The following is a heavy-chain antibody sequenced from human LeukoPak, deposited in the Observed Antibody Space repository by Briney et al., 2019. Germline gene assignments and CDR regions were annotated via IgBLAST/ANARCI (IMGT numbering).Heavy chain of an antibody. J-gene: IGHJ4*02. Sequence: SETLSLTCTVSGGSITGYYWNWIRQPAGQGLEWLGRVYSSGVGNYNPSLTSRVTMSVDTSKNQFSLKLTSLTAADTAVYYCAREEFLHEIDSSGYFVYRGQGTLVTVSS. CDR3: AREEFLHEIDSSGYFVY. V-gene: IGHV4-4*07. CDR1: GGSITGYY. CDR2: VYSSGVG. D-gene: IGHD3-22*01.